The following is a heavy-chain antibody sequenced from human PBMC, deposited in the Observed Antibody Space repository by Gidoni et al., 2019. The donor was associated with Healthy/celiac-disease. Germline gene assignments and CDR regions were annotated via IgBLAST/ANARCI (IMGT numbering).Heavy chain of an antibody. CDR3: ARDSARPNYDFWSGYYHFDD. CDR2: ISSSSRTI. CDR1: GFPFRSYS. V-gene: IGHV3-48*02. Sequence: EVQLVASGGGLVQPGGSLSLSCAASGFPFRSYSLNWVRQAPGKGLEWVSYISSSSRTISYADSVKGRFTISRDNAKNALYLQMNSLRDEDTAVYYCARDSARPNYDFWSGYYHFDDWGQGTLVTVSS. D-gene: IGHD3-3*01. J-gene: IGHJ4*02.